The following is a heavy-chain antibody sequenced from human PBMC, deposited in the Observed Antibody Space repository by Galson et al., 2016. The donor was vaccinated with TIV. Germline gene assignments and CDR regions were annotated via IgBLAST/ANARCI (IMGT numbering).Heavy chain of an antibody. CDR1: GYTFTSYG. V-gene: IGHV1-18*04. CDR3: ARDRLSLLTAILVDC. CDR2: ISTYNGNT. D-gene: IGHD2-21*02. Sequence: SVKVSCKASGYTFTSYGISWVRQAPGQGLEWMGWISTYNGNTNYAQKLQGRVSMTTDTSTSIAYMVLRGLRSDDTAVYYCARDRLSLLTAILVDCWGQGTLVTVSS. J-gene: IGHJ4*02.